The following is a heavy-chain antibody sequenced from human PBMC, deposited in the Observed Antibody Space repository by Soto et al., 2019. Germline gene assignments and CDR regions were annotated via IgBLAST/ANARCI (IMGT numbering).Heavy chain of an antibody. Sequence: QVQLVESGGGVVQPGGSLRLSCAASGFIFSDYVMHWVRQAPGKGLEWVAVMWYDGSKEYYVDSVKGRFTISRDHSKNTLVLQMNSLRAEDTAVYYCARGRTDFDYWGQGTLVTVSS. CDR2: MWYDGSKE. V-gene: IGHV3-33*01. CDR3: ARGRTDFDY. CDR1: GFIFSDYV. J-gene: IGHJ4*02.